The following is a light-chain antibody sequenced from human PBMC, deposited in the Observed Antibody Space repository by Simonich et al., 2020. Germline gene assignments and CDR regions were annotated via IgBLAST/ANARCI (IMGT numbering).Light chain of an antibody. J-gene: IGLJ3*02. CDR1: SSNIGSNT. CDR2: RKN. CDR3: AAWDDSLNGWV. Sequence: QSVLTQPPSASGTPGQRVTISCSGSSSNIGSNTVNWYQQLPGTAPKLLIYRKNQRPYGVPDRFSGSKTGTSATLAISGLQSEDEADYYCAAWDDSLNGWVFGGGTKLTVL. V-gene: IGLV1-44*01.